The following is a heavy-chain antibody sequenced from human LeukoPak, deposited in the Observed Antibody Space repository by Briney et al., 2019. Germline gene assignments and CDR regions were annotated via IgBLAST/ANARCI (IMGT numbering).Heavy chain of an antibody. CDR2: IYHSGST. J-gene: IGHJ4*02. D-gene: IGHD3-3*01. Sequence: PSQTLSLTYTVSGGSISSGGYYWSWIRQPPGKGLEWIGYIYHSGSTYYNPSLKSRVTISVDRSKNQFSLKLSSVTAADTAVYYCARVLRLHYDFWSGYFFDYWGQGTLVTVSS. CDR3: ARVLRLHYDFWSGYFFDY. CDR1: GGSISSGGYY. V-gene: IGHV4-30-2*01.